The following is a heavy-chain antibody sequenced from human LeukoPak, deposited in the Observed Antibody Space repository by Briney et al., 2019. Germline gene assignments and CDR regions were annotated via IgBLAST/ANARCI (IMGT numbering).Heavy chain of an antibody. CDR2: IRRDGDVE. CDR3: ARDIIAHYDILTGYHGYGMDV. V-gene: IGHV3-7*01. J-gene: IGHJ6*02. CDR1: GFTFSTYW. D-gene: IGHD3-9*01. Sequence: GGSLRLSCVGSGFTFSTYWMTWVRQAPGKGLEWVANIRRDGDVEHYADSVRGRFTISRDNAKNSLDLQMNRLRAEDTAVYYCARDIIAHYDILTGYHGYGMDVWGQGTTVTVSS.